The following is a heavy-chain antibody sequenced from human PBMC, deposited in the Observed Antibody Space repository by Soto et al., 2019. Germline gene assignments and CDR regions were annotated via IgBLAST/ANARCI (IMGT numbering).Heavy chain of an antibody. J-gene: IGHJ4*02. Sequence: ESGGGLVQPGGSLRLSCAASGFTFSSYAMSWVRQAPGKGLEWVSAISGSGGSTYYADSVKGRFTISRDNSKNTLYLQMNSLRAEDTAVYYCAGSSWYISLGYYFDYWGQGTLVTVSS. V-gene: IGHV3-23*01. D-gene: IGHD6-13*01. CDR2: ISGSGGST. CDR1: GFTFSSYA. CDR3: AGSSWYISLGYYFDY.